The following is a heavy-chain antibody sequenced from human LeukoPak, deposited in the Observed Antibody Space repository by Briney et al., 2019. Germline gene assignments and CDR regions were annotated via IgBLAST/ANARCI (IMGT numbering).Heavy chain of an antibody. CDR1: GGTFSSYV. Sequence: ASVKVSCKASGGTFSSYVINWVRQAPGQGLEWMGGIIPIFGTGNYAQKFQGRVTITADKSTSTAYMELSSLRSEDTAVYYCASRPISGGGYDMNYYYHYMDVWGKATTVTVSS. CDR2: IIPIFGTG. CDR3: ASRPISGGGYDMNYYYHYMDV. D-gene: IGHD5-12*01. V-gene: IGHV1-69*06. J-gene: IGHJ6*03.